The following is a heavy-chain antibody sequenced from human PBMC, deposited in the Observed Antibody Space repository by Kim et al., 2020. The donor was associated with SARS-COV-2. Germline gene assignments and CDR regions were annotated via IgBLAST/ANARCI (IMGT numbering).Heavy chain of an antibody. Sequence: GGSLRLSCAASGFTFSSYWMHWVRQAPGKGLVWVSRINSDGSSTSYADSVKGRFTISRDNAKNTLYLQMNSLRAEGTAVYYCARAPKLRFLEWQTPAYMDVWGKGTTVTVSS. D-gene: IGHD3-3*01. V-gene: IGHV3-74*01. CDR1: GFTFSSYW. J-gene: IGHJ6*03. CDR3: ARAPKLRFLEWQTPAYMDV. CDR2: INSDGSST.